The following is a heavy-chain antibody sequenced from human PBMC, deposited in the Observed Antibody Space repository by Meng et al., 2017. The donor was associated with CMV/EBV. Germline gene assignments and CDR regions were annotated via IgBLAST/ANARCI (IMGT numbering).Heavy chain of an antibody. Sequence: SETLSLTCSVSGGPSSSSRYYWGWIRQPPGKGLEWIGSIYYSGSTYYSSSLKSRVTISVDTSKNQVSLKLSSVTASDTAAYYCARGGALSTFGLDVWGQGTTVTVSS. CDR2: IYYSGST. V-gene: IGHV4-39*07. CDR1: GGPSSSSRYY. D-gene: IGHD3-16*01. J-gene: IGHJ6*02. CDR3: ARGGALSTFGLDV.